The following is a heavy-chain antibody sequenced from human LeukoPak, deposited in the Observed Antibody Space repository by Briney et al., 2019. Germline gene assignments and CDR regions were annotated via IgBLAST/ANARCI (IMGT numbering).Heavy chain of an antibody. CDR2: ISRDGSST. Sequence: GGSLRLSCAASGFTFNNYWMHWVRQVPGKGLVWVSRISRDGSSTSYADSVKGRFTISRDNAKNTLYLQTDSLRAEDTAVYYCARETADYGEYYFDYWGQGTLVTVSS. V-gene: IGHV3-74*01. D-gene: IGHD4-17*01. CDR1: GFTFNNYW. J-gene: IGHJ4*02. CDR3: ARETADYGEYYFDY.